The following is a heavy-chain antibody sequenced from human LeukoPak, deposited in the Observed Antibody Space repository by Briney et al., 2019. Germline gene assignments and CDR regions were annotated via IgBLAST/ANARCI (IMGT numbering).Heavy chain of an antibody. CDR1: GGSFSGYY. D-gene: IGHD3-16*02. CDR2: INHSGST. CDR3: ARGRGDDYVWGSYPPSPYYFDY. V-gene: IGHV4-34*01. J-gene: IGHJ4*02. Sequence: SETLSLTCAVYGGSFSGYYWSWIRQPPGKGLEWIGEINHSGSTNYNPSLKSRVTISVDTSKNQFSLKLSSVTAADTAVYYCARGRGDDYVWGSYPPSPYYFDYWGQGTLVTVSS.